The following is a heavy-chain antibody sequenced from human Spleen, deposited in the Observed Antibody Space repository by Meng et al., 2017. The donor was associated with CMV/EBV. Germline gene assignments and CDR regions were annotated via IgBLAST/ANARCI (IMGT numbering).Heavy chain of an antibody. J-gene: IGHJ3*02. Sequence: SVKVSCKASGYTFTNYYMHWVRQAPGQGLEWMGRILPILGIVNYPQKFQGRVTITADKSTSTAYMELSSLRSEDTAVYYCARDWLGAFDIWGQGTMVTVSS. CDR2: ILPILGIV. V-gene: IGHV1-69*04. CDR1: GYTFTNYY. D-gene: IGHD3-9*01. CDR3: ARDWLGAFDI.